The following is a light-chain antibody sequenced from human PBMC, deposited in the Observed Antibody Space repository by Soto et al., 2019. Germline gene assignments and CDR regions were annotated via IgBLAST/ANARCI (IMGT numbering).Light chain of an antibody. Sequence: DIQMTQSPSSLSASVGDRVTITCRAGQNIGRSLNWYQQKPGKAPKRLIYAASGLQIGVPPRFSGSGSGTDFTLTISSLQPEDLATYDCKQNFNTWTCGQGTKV. V-gene: IGKV1-39*01. CDR3: KQNFNTWT. CDR2: AAS. CDR1: QNIGRS. J-gene: IGKJ1*01.